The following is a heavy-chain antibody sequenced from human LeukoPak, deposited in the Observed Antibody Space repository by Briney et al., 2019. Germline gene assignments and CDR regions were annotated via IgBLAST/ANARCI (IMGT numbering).Heavy chain of an antibody. Sequence: GGSLRLSCAASGFTFSSYGMSWVRQAPGKGLEWVSAISGSGGSTYYADSVKGRFTISRDNSKNTLYLQMNSLRAEDTAVYYCAKDGAYCGGDCYSTDVWGKGTTVTISS. J-gene: IGHJ6*03. CDR2: ISGSGGST. V-gene: IGHV3-23*01. CDR1: GFTFSSYG. CDR3: AKDGAYCGGDCYSTDV. D-gene: IGHD2-21*01.